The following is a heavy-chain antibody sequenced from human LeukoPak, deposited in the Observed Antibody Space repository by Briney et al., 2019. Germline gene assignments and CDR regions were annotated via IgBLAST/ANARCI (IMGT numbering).Heavy chain of an antibody. D-gene: IGHD6-19*01. CDR1: GFTFSGHW. CDR2: INQGGSDK. V-gene: IGHV3-7*01. CDR3: ARDRGSSGWYEFDY. J-gene: IGHJ4*02. Sequence: PGGSLRLSCAASGFTFSGHWMSWVRQAPGKGLEWVANINQGGSDKYYVDSVKGRFTISRDSAKNSLYLQMNTLGAEDTAVYYCARDRGSSGWYEFDYWGQGTLVTVSS.